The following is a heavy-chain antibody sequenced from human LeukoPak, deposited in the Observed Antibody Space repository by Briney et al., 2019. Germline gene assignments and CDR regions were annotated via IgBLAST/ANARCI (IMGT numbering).Heavy chain of an antibody. D-gene: IGHD2-2*01. J-gene: IGHJ6*03. Sequence: GGSLRLSXAASGFTFDDYGMSWVRQAPGKGLEWVSGINWNGGSTGYADSVKGRFTISRDNAKNSLYLQMNSLRAEDTALYYCARASANCSSTSSPRGYYYYYMDVWGKGTTVTVSS. V-gene: IGHV3-20*04. CDR3: ARASANCSSTSSPRGYYYYYMDV. CDR2: INWNGGST. CDR1: GFTFDDYG.